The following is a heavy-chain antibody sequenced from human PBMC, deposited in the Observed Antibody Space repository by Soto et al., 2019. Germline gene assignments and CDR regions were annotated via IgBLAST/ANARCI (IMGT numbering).Heavy chain of an antibody. V-gene: IGHV5-51*01. J-gene: IGHJ6*02. D-gene: IGHD6-6*01. Sequence: PGESLKISCKGSGYSFTSYWIGWVRQMPGKGLELMGIIYPGDSDTRYSPSFQGQVTISADKSISTAYLQWSSLKASDTAMYYCAIKLEYSSSSSYYYYGMDVWGQATTVSVSS. CDR2: IYPGDSDT. CDR3: AIKLEYSSSSSYYYYGMDV. CDR1: GYSFTSYW.